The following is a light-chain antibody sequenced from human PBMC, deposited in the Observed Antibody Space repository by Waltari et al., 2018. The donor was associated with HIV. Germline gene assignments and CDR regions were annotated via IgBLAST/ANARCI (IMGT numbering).Light chain of an antibody. CDR3: QQYGSSAT. CDR2: GAS. J-gene: IGKJ3*01. CDR1: QSLPSNY. Sequence: EIVLTQSPGTLSLSPGDGATLSCMASQSLPSNYLSWYLHKPGQAPRLLIYGASFRATGIPDRFSGSGSGTDFTLTISRLEPEDFATYFCQQYGSSATFGPGTKVDI. V-gene: IGKV3-20*01.